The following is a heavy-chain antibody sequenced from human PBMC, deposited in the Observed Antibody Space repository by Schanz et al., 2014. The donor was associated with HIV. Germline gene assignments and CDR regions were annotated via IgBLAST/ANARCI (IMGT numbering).Heavy chain of an antibody. D-gene: IGHD5-18*01. J-gene: IGHJ4*02. Sequence: QVQLGESGGGLVKPGGSLRLSCAASGFSFSDYYMSWIRQAPGKGLEWVSYISSTGNTIYYADSVKGRFTISRDNAKNSLYLQINSLRAEDTAVYYCARETIQLCPDYWGQGTLVTVSS. V-gene: IGHV3-11*01. CDR3: ARETIQLCPDY. CDR2: ISSTGNTI. CDR1: GFSFSDYY.